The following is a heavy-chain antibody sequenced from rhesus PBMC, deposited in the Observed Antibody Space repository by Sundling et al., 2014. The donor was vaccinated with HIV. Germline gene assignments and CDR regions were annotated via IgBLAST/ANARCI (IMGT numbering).Heavy chain of an antibody. CDR3: AIDHTSWGDYPFSY. CDR2: LNGSSGNT. V-gene: IGHV4-80*01. J-gene: IGHJ4*01. D-gene: IGHD3-34*01. CDR1: GASISSYY. Sequence: QVQLQESGPGLVKPSETLSLTCTVSGASISSYYWSWIRQPPGKGLEWIGDLNGSSGNTNYNPSLKSRVTISRDTSKNQFSLKLSSVTAADTAVYYCAIDHTSWGDYPFSYWGQGVLVTVSS.